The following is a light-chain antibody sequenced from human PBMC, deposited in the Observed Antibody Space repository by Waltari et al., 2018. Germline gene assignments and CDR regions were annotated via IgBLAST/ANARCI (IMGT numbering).Light chain of an antibody. J-gene: IGLJ2*01. CDR2: DVA. CDR3: SSYSDISISLL. V-gene: IGLV2-14*03. Sequence: LTHPPSASGTPGHSLTISCTGTSSAFRVHHNVSWYQQHPGKRPKLIIYDVAERPSGVSNRVSGSKSGNTASLTISGLRTEDESDYFCSSYSDISISLLFGGGTKLTVL. CDR1: SSAFRVHHN.